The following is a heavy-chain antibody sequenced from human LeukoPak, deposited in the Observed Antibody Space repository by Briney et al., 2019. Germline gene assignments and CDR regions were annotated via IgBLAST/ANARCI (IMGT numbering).Heavy chain of an antibody. CDR1: GGTFSSYA. Sequence: GSSVKVSCKASGGTFSSYAISGVRQAPEQGLEWMGGIIPIFGTANYAQKFQGRVTITTDESTSTAYMELSSLRSEDTAVYYCARGHYGSGSYYKTSYYYYYMDVWGKGTTVTVSS. CDR2: IIPIFGTA. CDR3: ARGHYGSGSYYKTSYYYYYMDV. J-gene: IGHJ6*03. D-gene: IGHD3-10*01. V-gene: IGHV1-69*05.